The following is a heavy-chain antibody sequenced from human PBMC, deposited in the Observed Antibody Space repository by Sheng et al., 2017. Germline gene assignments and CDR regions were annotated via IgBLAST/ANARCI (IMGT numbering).Heavy chain of an antibody. Sequence: EVQLVESGGGLVQPGGSLRLSCAASGVNVYNNYMTWVRQAPGKGLEWVSVMYSDGSTYYADSVKGRFTISRNNSKNTLHLQMNSLRPDDTAVYYCARDPPAEGLWSYGWGRGTLVTVSS. CDR2: MYSDGST. CDR3: ARDPPAEGLWSYG. D-gene: IGHD3-10*01. CDR1: GVNVYNNY. J-gene: IGHJ4*02. V-gene: IGHV3-53*04.